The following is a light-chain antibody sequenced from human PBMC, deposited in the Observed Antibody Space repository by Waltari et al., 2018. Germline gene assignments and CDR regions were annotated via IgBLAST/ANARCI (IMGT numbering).Light chain of an antibody. V-gene: IGLV2-23*02. CDR1: SRDVGGYNY. Sequence: QSALTQPASVSGSPGPSLTISCPGTSRDVGGYNYVSWYQQHPGKAPKLMIYDVSKRPSGVSNRFSGSKSGNTASLTISGLQAEDEADYYCCSYAGSSTVVFGGGTKLTVL. J-gene: IGLJ2*01. CDR3: CSYAGSSTVV. CDR2: DVS.